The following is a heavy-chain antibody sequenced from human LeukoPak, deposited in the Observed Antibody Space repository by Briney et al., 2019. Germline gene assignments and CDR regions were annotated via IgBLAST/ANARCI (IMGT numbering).Heavy chain of an antibody. V-gene: IGHV4-30-2*01. CDR1: GGSISSGGYS. D-gene: IGHD2-21*02. CDR2: IYHSGSS. J-gene: IGHJ4*02. CDR3: AREVVVTAIFDY. Sequence: SQTLSLTCAVSGGSISSGGYSWSWIRQPPGKGLEWIGYIYHSGSSYYNPSLKSRVTISVDRSRNQFSLKLSSVTAADTAVYYCAREVVVTAIFDYWGQGTLVTVSS.